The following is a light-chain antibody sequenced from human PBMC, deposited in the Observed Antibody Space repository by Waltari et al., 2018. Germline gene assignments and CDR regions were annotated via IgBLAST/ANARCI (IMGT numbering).Light chain of an antibody. V-gene: IGLV2-8*01. Sequence: QSVLTQPPSATGSPGQSVPISCTGTNSDVGADNYVSWYQQHPGKVPKRLIYEVTKRPSGVPDRFSGSKSGNTASRTVSGLQADDEAEYYCSSYAHNNHFVFGTGTKVTVL. CDR1: NSDVGADNY. CDR3: SSYAHNNHFV. CDR2: EVT. J-gene: IGLJ1*01.